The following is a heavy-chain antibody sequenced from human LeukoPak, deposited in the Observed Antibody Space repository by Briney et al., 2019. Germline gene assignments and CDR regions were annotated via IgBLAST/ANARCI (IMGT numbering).Heavy chain of an antibody. V-gene: IGHV4-39*01. CDR3: TRSRKCGGDCYRYFDY. J-gene: IGHJ4*02. Sequence: SETLSLTCTVSDDSISSSNYYWGWIRQPPGKGLEWLGSIYYSGSTYYNPSLKSRVTISIDTSKNQFSLNLISVTAADTAMYYCTRSRKCGGDCYRYFDYWGQGTLVTVSS. CDR2: IYYSGST. CDR1: DDSISSSNYY. D-gene: IGHD2-21*01.